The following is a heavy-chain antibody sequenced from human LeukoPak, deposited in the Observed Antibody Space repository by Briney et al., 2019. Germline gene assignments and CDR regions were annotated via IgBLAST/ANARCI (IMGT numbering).Heavy chain of an antibody. CDR3: VKDFGRVRGTPDS. Sequence: PGGSLRLSCSASGFVFSIYTMYWVRQAPGKGPEYVSTISGSGNGGSMYYADSVKGRFTISRDDSKSIVYLQMNGLRSEDTAVYYCVKDFGRVRGTPDSWGQGTLVTVSS. V-gene: IGHV3-64D*06. CDR2: ISGSGNGGSM. CDR1: GFVFSIYT. D-gene: IGHD2/OR15-2a*01. J-gene: IGHJ4*02.